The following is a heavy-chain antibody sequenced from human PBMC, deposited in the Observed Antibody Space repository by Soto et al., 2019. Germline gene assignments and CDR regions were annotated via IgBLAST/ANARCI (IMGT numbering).Heavy chain of an antibody. D-gene: IGHD2-15*01. CDR3: ARSGNRLPHI. Sequence: QVQLVESGGGVVQPGRSLRLSCAASGFTFNTYAMHWVRQAPGKGLEWVAVISYDGSNKYYADAVKGRFTISRDNSKNTLYLQMNSLRAEDAALYYCARSGNRLPHIWGQGTLVTVSS. J-gene: IGHJ4*02. V-gene: IGHV3-30-3*01. CDR1: GFTFNTYA. CDR2: ISYDGSNK.